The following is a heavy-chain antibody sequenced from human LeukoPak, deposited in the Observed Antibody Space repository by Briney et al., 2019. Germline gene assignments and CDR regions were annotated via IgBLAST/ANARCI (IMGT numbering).Heavy chain of an antibody. J-gene: IGHJ4*02. V-gene: IGHV3-23*01. CDR2: ISGSGGST. Sequence: GGSLRLSCAASGSTFSSYAMSWVRQAPGKGLEWVSAISGSGGSTYYADSVKGRFTISRDNSKNTLYLQMNSLKTEDTAVYYCTTDRFRGSSWSGYYSDYWGQGTLVTVSS. D-gene: IGHD3-3*01. CDR1: GSTFSSYA. CDR3: TTDRFRGSSWSGYYSDY.